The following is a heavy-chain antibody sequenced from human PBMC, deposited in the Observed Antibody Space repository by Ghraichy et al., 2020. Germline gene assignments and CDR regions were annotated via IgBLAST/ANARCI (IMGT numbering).Heavy chain of an antibody. V-gene: IGHV3-48*03. Sequence: GGSLRLSCAASGFPFSTYELNWVRQAPGKGLEWVSYIDSSGSTKFYADSVKGRFTISRDNAKNSLYLQMNSLRAEDTAVYYCARASTYCPNGVCFVLDYWGQGTLVTVSS. D-gene: IGHD2-8*01. CDR2: IDSSGSTK. CDR1: GFPFSTYE. J-gene: IGHJ4*02. CDR3: ARASTYCPNGVCFVLDY.